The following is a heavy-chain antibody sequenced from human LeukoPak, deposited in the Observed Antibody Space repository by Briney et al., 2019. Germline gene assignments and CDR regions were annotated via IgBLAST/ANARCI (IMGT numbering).Heavy chain of an antibody. CDR3: AKDSAKKYDDY. Sequence: SGGSLRLSCAASGFTFSSYAMSWVRQAPGKGLEWVSGISGSGSGSRGSTYYADSVKGRFTISRENSKNTLYLQMNSLRAEDTAAYYCAKDSAKKYDDYWGQGTLVTVSS. CDR2: ISGSGSGSRGST. D-gene: IGHD2/OR15-2a*01. V-gene: IGHV3-23*01. J-gene: IGHJ4*02. CDR1: GFTFSSYA.